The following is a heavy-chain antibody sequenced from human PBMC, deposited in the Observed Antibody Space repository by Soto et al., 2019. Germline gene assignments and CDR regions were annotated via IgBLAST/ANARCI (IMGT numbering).Heavy chain of an antibody. CDR2: IYTSGTT. Sequence: GGSLRLSCAASGFTVNSNYISLVRQAPGKGLECVSVIYTSGTTYYRDSVKGRFTIFRDDSKNMVNLQMNSLKVEDTAVYYCACPVTGRQKNAFDFWGQGTMVTLSS. D-gene: IGHD4-4*01. CDR1: GFTVNSNY. CDR3: ACPVTGRQKNAFDF. V-gene: IGHV3-53*01. J-gene: IGHJ3*01.